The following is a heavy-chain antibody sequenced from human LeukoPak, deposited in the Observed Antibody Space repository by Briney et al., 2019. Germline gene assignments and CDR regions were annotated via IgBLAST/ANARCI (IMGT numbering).Heavy chain of an antibody. Sequence: PSETLSLTCTVSGGSISSRSYYWGWIRQPPGKGLEWIGSIYYSGSTYYNPSLKSRVTISVDTSKNQFSLKLSSVTAADTAVYYGASHYYDSGGCYGAHDYWGQGTLVTVSS. D-gene: IGHD3-22*01. CDR1: GGSISSRSYY. J-gene: IGHJ4*02. CDR3: ASHYYDSGGCYGAHDY. V-gene: IGHV4-39*01. CDR2: IYYSGST.